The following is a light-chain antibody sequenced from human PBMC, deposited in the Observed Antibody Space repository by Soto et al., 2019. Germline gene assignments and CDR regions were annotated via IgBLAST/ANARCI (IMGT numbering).Light chain of an antibody. CDR1: QSVYTY. CDR2: DAS. CDR3: QQRSDWPPIT. Sequence: EIVLTQSPATLSLSPGERATLSCRASQSVYTYLAWYQQKPGQAPRLLIYDASSSATGIPARFSGSGSGTDFTLTISSLEPEDFAVYYCQQRSDWPPITFGQGTRLEIK. J-gene: IGKJ5*01. V-gene: IGKV3-11*01.